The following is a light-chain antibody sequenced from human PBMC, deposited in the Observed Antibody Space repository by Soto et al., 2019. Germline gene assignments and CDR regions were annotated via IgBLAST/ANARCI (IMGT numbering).Light chain of an antibody. CDR1: QSVSSN. Sequence: EIVMTQSPATLYVSPVERSTLSFRASQSVSSNLAWYQQKPGQAPRLLIYAASNRATGIPARFSGSGSRTDFTLTISRLEPEDFAVYYCQQYTEWPLTFGQGTKVDIK. J-gene: IGKJ1*01. CDR3: QQYTEWPLT. CDR2: AAS. V-gene: IGKV3D-15*01.